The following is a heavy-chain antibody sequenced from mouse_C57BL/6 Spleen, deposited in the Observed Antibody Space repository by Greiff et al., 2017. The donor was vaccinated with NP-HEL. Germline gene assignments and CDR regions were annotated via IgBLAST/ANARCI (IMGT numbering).Heavy chain of an antibody. J-gene: IGHJ1*03. Sequence: VHVKQSGPELVKPGASVKIPCKASGYTFTDYNMDWVKQSHGKSLEWIGDINPNNGGTIYNQKFKGKATLTVDKSSSTAYMELRSLTSEDTAVYYCARDPYYDYDRYFDVWGTGTTVTVSS. CDR2: INPNNGGT. D-gene: IGHD2-4*01. CDR1: GYTFTDYN. V-gene: IGHV1-18*01. CDR3: ARDPYYDYDRYFDV.